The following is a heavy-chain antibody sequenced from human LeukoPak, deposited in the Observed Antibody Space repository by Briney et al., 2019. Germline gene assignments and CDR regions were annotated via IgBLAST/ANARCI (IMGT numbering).Heavy chain of an antibody. J-gene: IGHJ2*01. CDR3: ARDVVLWFGELLGSWYFDL. V-gene: IGHV4-4*07. Sequence: SETLSLTCTVSGGSISSYYWSWIRQPAGKGLEWIGRIYTSGSTNYNPSLKSRVTMSVDTSKNQFSLKLSSVTAADTAVYYCARDVVLWFGELLGSWYFDLWGRGTLVTVSS. CDR2: IYTSGST. D-gene: IGHD3-10*01. CDR1: GGSISSYY.